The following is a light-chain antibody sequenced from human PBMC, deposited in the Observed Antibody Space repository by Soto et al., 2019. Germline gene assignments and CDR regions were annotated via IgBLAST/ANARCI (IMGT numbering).Light chain of an antibody. J-gene: IGKJ5*01. CDR3: QQRSNWPSIT. V-gene: IGKV3-11*01. CDR1: QSVSNS. Sequence: EIVLTQSPATLSLSPVERFXXSCRASQSVSNSLAWYQQKPGQPPRLLIYDVSNRATGIPARFSGGGSGTEFTLTISSLQSEDFAVYHCQQRSNWPSITFAQRTRLEIK. CDR2: DVS.